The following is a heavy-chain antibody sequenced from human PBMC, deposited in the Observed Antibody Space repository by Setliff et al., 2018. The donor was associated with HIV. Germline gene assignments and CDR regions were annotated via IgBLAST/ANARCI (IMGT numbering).Heavy chain of an antibody. CDR3: AKSASWDHRGWHL. D-gene: IGHD6-19*01. CDR1: GFSFSSYA. J-gene: IGHJ5*02. V-gene: IGHV3-23*01. CDR2: IGGSGGSS. Sequence: GGSLGLSCAATGFSFSSYAMSVVRQTPGKGLEWVSGIGGSGGSSYYADSVKGRFTVSRDYAKNTLYLQMSCLRVEDSAVYYCAKSASWDHRGWHLWGQGALVTVSS.